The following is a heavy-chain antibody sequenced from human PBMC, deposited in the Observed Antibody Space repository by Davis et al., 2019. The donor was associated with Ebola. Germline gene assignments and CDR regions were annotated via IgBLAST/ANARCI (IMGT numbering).Heavy chain of an antibody. J-gene: IGHJ6*02. CDR3: AREWGSSSWYGTVYYYGMDV. V-gene: IGHV7-4-1*02. D-gene: IGHD6-13*01. CDR2: INTNTGNP. Sequence: ASVKVSCKASGYTFTSYAMNWVRQASGQGLEWMGWINTNTGNPTYAQGFTGRFVFSLDTSVSTAYLQISSLKAEDTAVYYCAREWGSSSWYGTVYYYGMDVWGQGTTVTVSS. CDR1: GYTFTSYA.